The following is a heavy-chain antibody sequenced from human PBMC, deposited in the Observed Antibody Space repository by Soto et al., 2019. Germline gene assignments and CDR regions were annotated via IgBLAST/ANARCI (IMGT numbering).Heavy chain of an antibody. CDR3: ARPRLPMITTATKYYYSYYGMDV. CDR2: VDPSDSYT. CDR1: GYSFTSYW. D-gene: IGHD3-16*01. J-gene: IGHJ6*02. V-gene: IGHV5-10-1*01. Sequence: PGESLKISCKGSGYSFTSYWISWVRQMPGKGLEWMGRVDPSDSYTNYSPSFQGHVTISADKSISTAYLQWSSLKASDTAMYYCARPRLPMITTATKYYYSYYGMDVWGQGTTVTVS.